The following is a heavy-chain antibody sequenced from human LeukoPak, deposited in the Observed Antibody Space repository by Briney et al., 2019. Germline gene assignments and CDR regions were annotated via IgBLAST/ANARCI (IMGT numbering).Heavy chain of an antibody. CDR1: GGTFSSYA. D-gene: IGHD3-10*01. Sequence: SVKVSCKASGGTFSSYAISWVRQAPGQGLEWMGRIIPIFGTANYAQKFQGRVTITTDESTSTAYMELSSLRSEDTAVYYCARDLRSGSYYNPSPFDYWGQGTLVAVSS. CDR2: IIPIFGTA. V-gene: IGHV1-69*05. J-gene: IGHJ4*02. CDR3: ARDLRSGSYYNPSPFDY.